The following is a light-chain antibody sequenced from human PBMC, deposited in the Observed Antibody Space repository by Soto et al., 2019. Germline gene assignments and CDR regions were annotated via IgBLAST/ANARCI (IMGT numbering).Light chain of an antibody. CDR1: SSDIGAYNF. V-gene: IGLV2-14*03. J-gene: IGLJ2*01. CDR3: TSWTTSTTMI. Sequence: QSALTQPASVSGSPGQSITISCTGTSSDIGAYNFVSWHQQHPGKAPKLMLYDVNMRPSGVSNRFSGSKSGNTASLTISGLQAEYEADYYCTSWTTSTTMIFGGGTKLTVL. CDR2: DVN.